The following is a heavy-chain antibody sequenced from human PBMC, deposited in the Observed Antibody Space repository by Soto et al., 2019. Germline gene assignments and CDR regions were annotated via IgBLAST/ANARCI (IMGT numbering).Heavy chain of an antibody. J-gene: IGHJ4*02. Sequence: GGSLRLSCAGSGFTLSDHYIDWVRQAPGKGLEWVGRSRDKARGYSTAYAASVKGRFTTSRDESKNSVYLQMNSLKTEDTAVYYCTRVKGGQYSSGWYVYWGQGTLVTVSS. CDR3: TRVKGGQYSSGWYVY. CDR2: SRDKARGYST. CDR1: GFTLSDHY. V-gene: IGHV3-72*01. D-gene: IGHD6-19*01.